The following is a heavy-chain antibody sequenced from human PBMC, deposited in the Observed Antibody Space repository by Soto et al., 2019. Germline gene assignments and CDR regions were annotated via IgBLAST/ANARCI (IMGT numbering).Heavy chain of an antibody. V-gene: IGHV4-30-4*01. CDR3: ARVYISEFEYCSSTSCENNWFDP. Sequence: SEPLSVTCTVSGGSSSSGDYYWSWIRQPPGKGLEWIGYIYYSGSTYYNPSLKSRVTISVDTSKNQFSLKLSSVTAADTAVYYCARVYISEFEYCSSTSCENNWFDPWGQGTLVTVSS. J-gene: IGHJ5*02. CDR2: IYYSGST. CDR1: GGSSSSGDYY. D-gene: IGHD2-2*01.